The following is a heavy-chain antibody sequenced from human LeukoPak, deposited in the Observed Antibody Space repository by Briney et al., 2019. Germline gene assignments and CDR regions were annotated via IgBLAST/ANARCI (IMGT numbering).Heavy chain of an antibody. J-gene: IGHJ3*01. CDR1: GTSITSGSYF. V-gene: IGHV4-61*02. D-gene: IGHD3-22*01. Sequence: SSQTLSLTCTISGTSITSGSYFWSWIRQPAGNELEWLGLIYSSGRTNYNPSLKSRVTFSVDTSKNQFSLKLRSVTAADTAVYYRARAREFYSDSNAYEVWGQGTRVTVSS. CDR2: IYSSGRT. CDR3: ARAREFYSDSNAYEV.